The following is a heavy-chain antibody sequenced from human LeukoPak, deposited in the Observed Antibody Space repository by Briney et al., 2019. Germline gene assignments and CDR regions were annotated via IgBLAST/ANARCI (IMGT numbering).Heavy chain of an antibody. CDR3: ATSHDVKTAPYDL. Sequence: SETLSPTCTVSGGSIGGYCWSWVRQPPGKGLEWIGYIFTSGSTDYDPSLKSRVTMSVDTSKNQLSMELRFLTAADTAVYYCATSHDVKTAPYDLWGQGTLVTVSS. CDR2: IFTSGST. V-gene: IGHV4-4*09. D-gene: IGHD2-21*01. CDR1: GGSIGGYC. J-gene: IGHJ5*02.